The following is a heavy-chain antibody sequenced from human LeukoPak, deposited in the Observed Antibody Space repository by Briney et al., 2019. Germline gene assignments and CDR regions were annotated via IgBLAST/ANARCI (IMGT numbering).Heavy chain of an antibody. Sequence: GGSLRLSCAASGFSFSSYWMTWVRQVPGRGLEWVANIKPDGSGKHYVDSVKGRFTISRDNAKSSLYLQMDSLRVEDTAVYYCSSQPAVIDLDFWGQGALVTVSS. CDR2: IKPDGSGK. CDR3: SSQPAVIDLDF. D-gene: IGHD2/OR15-2a*01. CDR1: GFSFSSYW. J-gene: IGHJ4*02. V-gene: IGHV3-7*01.